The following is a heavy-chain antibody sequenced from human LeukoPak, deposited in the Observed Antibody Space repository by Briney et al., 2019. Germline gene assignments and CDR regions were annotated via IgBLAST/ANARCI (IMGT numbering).Heavy chain of an antibody. CDR2: ISAYNGNT. CDR3: ARGDYVWGSYRHTSDP. CDR1: VYTFTIYG. J-gene: IGHJ5*02. D-gene: IGHD3-16*02. Sequence: GASVKVSSKASVYTFTIYGISWVRQAPGQGLGWMGWISAYNGNTNYAQKLRGRGTMTTDTSTSTAYMELRSLRSDDTAVYYCARGDYVWGSYRHTSDPWGQGTLVTVSS. V-gene: IGHV1-18*01.